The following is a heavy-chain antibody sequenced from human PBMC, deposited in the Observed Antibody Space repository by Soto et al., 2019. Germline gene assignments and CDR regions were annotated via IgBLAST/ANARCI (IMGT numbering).Heavy chain of an antibody. CDR1: GFTFNSYW. V-gene: IGHV3-7*01. D-gene: IGHD6-6*01. CDR3: ARSNDLSSSPGFGY. Sequence: GGSLRLSCAASGFTFNSYWMSWVRQAPGKGLEWVANIKQDGSEKYYVDSVKGRFTISRDNAKNSLYLQMNSLRAEYTAVYYCARSNDLSSSPGFGYWGQGTLVTVSS. CDR2: IKQDGSEK. J-gene: IGHJ4*02.